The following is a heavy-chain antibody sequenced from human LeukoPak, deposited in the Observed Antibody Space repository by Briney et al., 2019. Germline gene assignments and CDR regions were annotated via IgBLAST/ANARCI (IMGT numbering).Heavy chain of an antibody. Sequence: GGSLRLSCAASGFTFSSYSMNWVRQAPGKGREWVSSISSSSSYIYYADSVKGRFTISRDNAKNSLYLQMNSLRADDTAVHYCARTYSGSYLAPDYWGQGTLVTVSS. V-gene: IGHV3-21*01. CDR1: GFTFSSYS. J-gene: IGHJ4*02. D-gene: IGHD1-26*01. CDR2: ISSSSSYI. CDR3: ARTYSGSYLAPDY.